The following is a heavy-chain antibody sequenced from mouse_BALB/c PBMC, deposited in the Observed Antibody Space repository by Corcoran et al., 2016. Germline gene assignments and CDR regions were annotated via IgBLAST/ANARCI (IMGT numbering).Heavy chain of an antibody. V-gene: IGHV1-18*01. CDR1: GYSFTGYT. J-gene: IGHJ4*01. Sequence: EVQLQQSGPELVKPGASMKISCKASGYSFTGYTMNWVKQSHGKNLEWIGLINPYNGGTSSNQKFKGKATLTVDKSSSTAYMELLSLTSEDSAVYYCARLDDYDGYYYAMDYWGQGTSVTVSS. D-gene: IGHD2-4*01. CDR3: ARLDDYDGYYYAMDY. CDR2: INPYNGGT.